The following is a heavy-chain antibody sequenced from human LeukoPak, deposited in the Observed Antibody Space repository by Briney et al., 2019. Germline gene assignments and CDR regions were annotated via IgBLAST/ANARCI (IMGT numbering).Heavy chain of an antibody. J-gene: IGHJ6*03. CDR2: INHSGST. D-gene: IGHD1-26*01. CDR3: ARLYYAGGGYYCYMDV. V-gene: IGHV4-34*01. Sequence: SETLSLTCAVYGGSFRGYYWSWIRQPPGKGLEWIGEINHSGSTNYNPSLKGRVTISVDTSKNQFSLKLSSVTAADTAVYYCARLYYAGGGYYCYMDVWRKGTTVTVSS. CDR1: GGSFRGYY.